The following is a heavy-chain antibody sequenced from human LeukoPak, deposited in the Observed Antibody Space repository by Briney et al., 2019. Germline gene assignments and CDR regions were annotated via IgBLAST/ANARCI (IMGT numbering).Heavy chain of an antibody. CDR1: GYTFTGYY. J-gene: IGHJ3*01. Sequence: GASVNVSCKASGYTFTGYYMHWVRQAPGQGLEWMGWINPNSGGTNYAQKFQGRVTMTRDTSISTAYMELSRLRSDDTAVYYCARELRYDNSDSGAFWGQGTVVTVSS. CDR3: ARELRYDNSDSGAF. D-gene: IGHD3-22*01. CDR2: INPNSGGT. V-gene: IGHV1-2*02.